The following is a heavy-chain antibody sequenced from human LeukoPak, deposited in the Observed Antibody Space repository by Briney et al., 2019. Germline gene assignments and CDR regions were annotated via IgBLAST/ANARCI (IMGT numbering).Heavy chain of an antibody. D-gene: IGHD4-17*01. Sequence: GGSLRLSCVASGFTFSSYWMHWVRQDPRKGLVWVSRISGDGRNINYADSVRGRFTISRDNAKNTLYLQMNTLRVEDTAVYFCARDSPQTTFDYWGQGTLVTVSS. CDR2: ISGDGRNI. V-gene: IGHV3-74*01. J-gene: IGHJ4*02. CDR3: ARDSPQTTFDY. CDR1: GFTFSSYW.